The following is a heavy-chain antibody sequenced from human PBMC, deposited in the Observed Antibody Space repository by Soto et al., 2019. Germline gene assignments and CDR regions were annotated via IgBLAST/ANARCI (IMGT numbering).Heavy chain of an antibody. V-gene: IGHV3-11*01. D-gene: IGHD4-4*01. CDR1: GGGFGGAC. CDR3: AGLKEGNILSLRSFDP. CDR2: ISDTGRTI. Sequence: PWCSMTLSSVASGGGFGGACRYWVWPDHGKGLEWISYISDTGRTIHYADSVKGRFVISRDNSKDSLYLQMNDLRPDDTAVYYCAGLKEGNILSLRSFDPWGQGTAVILSS. J-gene: IGHJ5*02.